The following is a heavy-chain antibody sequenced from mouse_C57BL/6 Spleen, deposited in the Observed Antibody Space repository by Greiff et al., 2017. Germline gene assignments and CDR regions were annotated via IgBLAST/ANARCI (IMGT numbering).Heavy chain of an antibody. J-gene: IGHJ2*01. CDR3: ARGGVYSPYFDY. D-gene: IGHD2-1*01. CDR1: GYAFSSYW. Sequence: QVQLQQSGAELVKPGASVKISCEASGYAFSSYWMNWVKQRPGKGLEWIGQIYPGDGDTNYNGKFKGKATLTADKSSSTAYMQLSSLTSEDSAVYFWARGGVYSPYFDYWGQGTTLTVSS. V-gene: IGHV1-80*01. CDR2: IYPGDGDT.